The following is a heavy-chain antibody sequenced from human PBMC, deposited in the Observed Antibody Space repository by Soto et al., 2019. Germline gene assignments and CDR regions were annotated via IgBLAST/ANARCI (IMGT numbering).Heavy chain of an antibody. CDR3: AHRNGTSYYYDVDV. CDR2: IYWDDDK. J-gene: IGHJ6*02. CDR1: GFSLSTNKVG. D-gene: IGHD1-1*01. V-gene: IGHV2-5*02. Sequence: QITLKESGPTLVKPTQTLTLTCTFSGFSLSTNKVGVGWVRQPPGKALEWLALIYWDDDKRYSPSLKSRLSIXKXTXXNQVVLTMTNVDPVDTATYYCAHRNGTSYYYDVDVWGQGTTVTVSS.